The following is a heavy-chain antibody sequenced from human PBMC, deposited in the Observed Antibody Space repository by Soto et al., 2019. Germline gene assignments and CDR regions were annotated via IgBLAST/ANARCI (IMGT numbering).Heavy chain of an antibody. V-gene: IGHV3-7*03. CDR2: IKRDGSET. J-gene: IGHJ4*02. Sequence: EVXXVQSGGGLVQPGGSLRLSCATSGFSFGXXWXXWXXXXPGXXXAWVANIKRDGSETYYDDSVRGRFTISRDNAKKSLYLQMNSLRAEDTAMYFCARGASQWLVGDYWGQGALVSVAT. CDR1: GFSFGXXW. D-gene: IGHD6-19*01. CDR3: ARGASQWLVGDY.